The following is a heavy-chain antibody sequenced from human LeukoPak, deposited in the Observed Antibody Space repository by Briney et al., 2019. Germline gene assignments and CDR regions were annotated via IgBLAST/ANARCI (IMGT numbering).Heavy chain of an antibody. D-gene: IGHD4-17*01. CDR3: ARDDYVGNWFDP. CDR2: IIPIFGTA. CDR1: GGTFSSYA. V-gene: IGHV1-69*05. Sequence: GASVKVSCKASGGTFSSYAISWVRQAPGQGLEWMGGIIPIFGTANYAQKFQGRVTITRDTSASTAYMELSSLRSEDTAVYYCARDDYVGNWFDPWGQGTLVTVSS. J-gene: IGHJ5*02.